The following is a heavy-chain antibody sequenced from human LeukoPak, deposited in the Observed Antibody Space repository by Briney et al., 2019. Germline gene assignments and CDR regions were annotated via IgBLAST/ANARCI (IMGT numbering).Heavy chain of an antibody. Sequence: EASVKVSCKASGYTFTSYGISWVQQAPGQGLEWMGWISAYNGNTNYAQKLQGRVTMTTDTSTSTAYMELRSLRSDDTAVYYCARAPDYGDYSDFDYWGQGTLVTVSS. CDR2: ISAYNGNT. V-gene: IGHV1-18*01. CDR3: ARAPDYGDYSDFDY. CDR1: GYTFTSYG. J-gene: IGHJ4*02. D-gene: IGHD4-17*01.